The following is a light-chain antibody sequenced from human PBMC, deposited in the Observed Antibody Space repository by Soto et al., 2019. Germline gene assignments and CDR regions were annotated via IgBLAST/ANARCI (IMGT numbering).Light chain of an antibody. J-gene: IGLJ1*01. CDR3: SSYTNTLTLIV. CDR2: EVT. CDR1: SSDIDNFKH. V-gene: IGLV2-14*01. Sequence: QSVLTQPASVSGSPGQSITISCTGTSSDIDNFKHVSWYQQHPGKAPKLIISEVTHRPSGVSSRFSGSKSDNTASLTISGLQAEDEADYYCSSYTNTLTLIVFGTGTKVTVL.